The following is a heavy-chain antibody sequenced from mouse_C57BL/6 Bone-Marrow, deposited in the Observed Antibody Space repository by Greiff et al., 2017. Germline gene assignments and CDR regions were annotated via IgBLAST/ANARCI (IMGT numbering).Heavy chain of an antibody. V-gene: IGHV1-82*01. Sequence: VQLQQSGPELVKPGASVKISCKASGYAFSGSWMNWVKQRPGKGLEWIGRIYPGDGDTNYNGKFKGKATLTADKSSSTAYMQLSSLTSEDSAVYFCARTTVVGGDYWGQGTTLTVSS. D-gene: IGHD1-1*01. CDR2: IYPGDGDT. CDR1: GYAFSGSW. CDR3: ARTTVVGGDY. J-gene: IGHJ2*01.